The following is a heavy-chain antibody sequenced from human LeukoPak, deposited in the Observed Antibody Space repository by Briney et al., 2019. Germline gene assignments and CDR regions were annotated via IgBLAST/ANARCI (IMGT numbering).Heavy chain of an antibody. J-gene: IGHJ6*03. V-gene: IGHV3-7*01. D-gene: IGHD3-16*01. CDR2: IKHDGSEK. Sequence: PGGSLRLSCAACGFTFSNYWMSWVRQAPGKGLEWVANIKHDGSEKDYVDSVKGRFTISRDNAQSSLNLQMNSLRAEDTAVYYCARDGVADFWVSYGTYNYYYYMDVWGKGTTVTVSS. CDR1: GFTFSNYW. CDR3: ARDGVADFWVSYGTYNYYYYMDV.